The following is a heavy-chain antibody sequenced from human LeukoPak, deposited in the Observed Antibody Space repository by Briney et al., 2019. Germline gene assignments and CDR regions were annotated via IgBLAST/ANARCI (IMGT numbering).Heavy chain of an antibody. Sequence: PGGSLRLSCAASGFTFSSYAMHWVRQAPGKGLEWVAVISYDGSNKYYADSVKGRFTISRDNSKNTLYLQMNSLRAEDTAVYYCVRGNEIVVVPATPDYWGQGTLVTVSS. J-gene: IGHJ4*02. CDR3: VRGNEIVVVPATPDY. D-gene: IGHD2-2*01. CDR1: GFTFSSYA. V-gene: IGHV3-30*01. CDR2: ISYDGSNK.